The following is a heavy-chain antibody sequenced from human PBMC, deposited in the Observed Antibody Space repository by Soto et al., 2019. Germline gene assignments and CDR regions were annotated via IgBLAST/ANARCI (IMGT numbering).Heavy chain of an antibody. V-gene: IGHV3-30-3*01. CDR3: ASLQVKGATPPFDY. Sequence: GGSLRLSCAASGFTFSSYAMHWVRQAPGKGLEWVAVISYDGSNKYYADSVKGRFTISRDNSKNTLYLQMNSLRAEDTAVYYCASLQVKGATPPFDYWGQGTLVTVSS. CDR2: ISYDGSNK. CDR1: GFTFSSYA. J-gene: IGHJ4*02. D-gene: IGHD1-26*01.